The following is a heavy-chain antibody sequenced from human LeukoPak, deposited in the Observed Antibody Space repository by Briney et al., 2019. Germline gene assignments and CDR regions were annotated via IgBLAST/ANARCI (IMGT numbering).Heavy chain of an antibody. CDR3: ARVRGYCSSTSCYTGIAARRGEFGY. V-gene: IGHV3-30-3*01. J-gene: IGHJ4*02. D-gene: IGHD2-2*02. CDR1: GFTFSSYA. Sequence: GGSLRLSCAASGFTFSSYAMHWVRQAPGKGLEWVAVISYDGSNKYYADSVKGRFTISRDNSKNTLYLQVNSLRAEDTAVYYCARVRGYCSSTSCYTGIAARRGEFGYWGQGTLVTVSS. CDR2: ISYDGSNK.